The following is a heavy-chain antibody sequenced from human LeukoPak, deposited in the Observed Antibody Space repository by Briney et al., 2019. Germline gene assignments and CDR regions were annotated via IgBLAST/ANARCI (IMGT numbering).Heavy chain of an antibody. J-gene: IGHJ5*02. CDR1: GYTFTSYY. D-gene: IGHD6-13*01. V-gene: IGHV1-46*01. Sequence: GASVKVSCKASGYTFTSYYMHWVRQAPGQGLEWMGIINPSGGSTSYAQKFQGRVTMTRDTSTSTVYMELSSLRSEDTAVYYCARGGITAAGNGENWFDPWGQGTLVTVSS. CDR3: ARGGITAAGNGENWFDP. CDR2: INPSGGST.